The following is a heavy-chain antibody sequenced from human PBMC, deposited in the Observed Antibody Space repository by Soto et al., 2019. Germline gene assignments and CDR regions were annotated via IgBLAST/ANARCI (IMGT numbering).Heavy chain of an antibody. CDR1: GGSVSSRSYY. CDR2: IYYSGST. Sequence: PSETLSLTCTVSGGSVSSRSYYWSWIRQPPGKGLEWIGYIYYSGSTNYNPSLKSRVTISVDTSKNQFSLKLSSVTAADTAVYYCARTGQWLVLPDYWGQGSLVTVSS. J-gene: IGHJ4*02. V-gene: IGHV4-61*01. D-gene: IGHD6-19*01. CDR3: ARTGQWLVLPDY.